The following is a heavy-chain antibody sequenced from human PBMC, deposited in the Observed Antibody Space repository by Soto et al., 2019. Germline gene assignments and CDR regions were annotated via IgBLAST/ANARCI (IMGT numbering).Heavy chain of an antibody. CDR1: GGSISSGDYY. J-gene: IGHJ5*02. D-gene: IGHD2-15*01. CDR3: ARESGYCSGGSCGWFDP. V-gene: IGHV4-30-4*01. Sequence: LCGGSISSGDYYWSWIRQPPGKGLEWIGYIYYSGSTYYNPSLKSRVTISVDTSKNQFSLKLSSVTAADTAVYYCARESGYCSGGSCGWFDPWGQGTLVTVSS. CDR2: IYYSGST.